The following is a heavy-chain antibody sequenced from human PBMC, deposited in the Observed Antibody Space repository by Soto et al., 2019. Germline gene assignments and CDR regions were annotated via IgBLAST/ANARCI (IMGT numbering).Heavy chain of an antibody. J-gene: IGHJ4*02. CDR3: ASTYYYDSSGYYVDD. CDR1: GGSISRGGYY. D-gene: IGHD3-22*01. V-gene: IGHV4-31*03. Sequence: PPETLSPTSTVSGGSISRGGYYWSWIRQHPGKGLEWIGYIYYSGSTYYNPSITSRVTISVDTYKNQFPLKLSAVTAAATAVYYCASTYYYDSSGYYVDDWGQGTLVTVSS. CDR2: IYYSGST.